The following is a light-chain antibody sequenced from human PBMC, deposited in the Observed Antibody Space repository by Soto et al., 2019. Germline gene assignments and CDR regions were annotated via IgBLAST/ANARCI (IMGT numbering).Light chain of an antibody. CDR3: ATWDDSLNGWV. CDR2: STD. Sequence: QSVLTQPPSASATPGQRVTMSCSGSNIGSRSVYWYQHLPGTAPQLLIYSTDLRPSGVPDRFSGYKSGTSASLAISGLQSEDEANYYCATWDDSLNGWVFGGGTKVTVL. J-gene: IGLJ3*02. CDR1: SNIGSRS. V-gene: IGLV1-44*01.